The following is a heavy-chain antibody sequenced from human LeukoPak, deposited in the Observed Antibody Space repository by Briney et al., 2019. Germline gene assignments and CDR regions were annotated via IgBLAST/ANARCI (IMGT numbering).Heavy chain of an antibody. D-gene: IGHD1-26*01. Sequence: SETLSLTCTVSGGSISSSSYSWGWIRQPPGKGLEWIGTIYYTGSTYYNPSLKSRVTISVDTSKNQFSLKLSSVTAADTAVYYCARLDLDGSYRLDYWGQGTLVTVSS. J-gene: IGHJ4*02. CDR2: IYYTGST. V-gene: IGHV4-39*01. CDR3: ARLDLDGSYRLDY. CDR1: GGSISSSSYS.